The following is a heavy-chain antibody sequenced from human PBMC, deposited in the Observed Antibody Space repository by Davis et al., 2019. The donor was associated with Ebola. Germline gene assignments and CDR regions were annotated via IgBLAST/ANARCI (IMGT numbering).Heavy chain of an antibody. CDR3: ARGPYLAYYDILTAYYTFDY. V-gene: IGHV4-34*01. D-gene: IGHD3-9*01. Sequence: MPSETLSLTCAVYGESFSDYYWSWIRQPPGKGLEWIGEINHTESTNYNPSLKSRVTISVDTSKNQFSLKLTSVTAADTAVYYCARGPYLAYYDILTAYYTFDYWGQGTLVTVSS. J-gene: IGHJ4*02. CDR2: INHTEST. CDR1: GESFSDYY.